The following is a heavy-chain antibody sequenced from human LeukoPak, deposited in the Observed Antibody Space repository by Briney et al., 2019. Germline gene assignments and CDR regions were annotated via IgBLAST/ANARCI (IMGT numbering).Heavy chain of an antibody. V-gene: IGHV4-61*02. CDR3: ARESGSYYLGAFDI. J-gene: IGHJ3*02. CDR1: GGSISSGSYY. D-gene: IGHD1-26*01. Sequence: PSETLSLTWSVSGGSISSGSYYWRWIRQPAGKGLEWIGRIYTSGSTHNNPSLKSRVTISVDTSKNQFSLKLSSVTAADTAVYYCARESGSYYLGAFDIWGQGTMVTFSS. CDR2: IYTSGST.